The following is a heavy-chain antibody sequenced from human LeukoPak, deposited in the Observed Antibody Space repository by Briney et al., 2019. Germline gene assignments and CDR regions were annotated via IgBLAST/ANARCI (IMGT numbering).Heavy chain of an antibody. Sequence: PGRSLRLSCAASGFTFSSYAMHWVRQAPGKGLKWVAVISYDGSNKYYADSVKGRFTISRDNSKNTLYLQMNSLRAEDTAVYYCARGHTAMVGKIDYWGQGTLVTVSS. V-gene: IGHV3-30*04. CDR3: ARGHTAMVGKIDY. D-gene: IGHD5-18*01. CDR1: GFTFSSYA. J-gene: IGHJ4*02. CDR2: ISYDGSNK.